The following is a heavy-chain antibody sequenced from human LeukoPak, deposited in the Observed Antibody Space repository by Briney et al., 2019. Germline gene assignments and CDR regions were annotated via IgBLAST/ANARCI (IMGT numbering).Heavy chain of an antibody. CDR1: GYTFTGYY. CDR3: ARGWRYYDSNGYYLLLGY. J-gene: IGHJ4*02. V-gene: IGHV1-2*02. Sequence: ASVKVSCKASGYTFTGYYMHWVRQAPGQGLEWMGWINPNSGGTNYAQKFQGRVTMTRDTSISTAYMELSRLRSDDTAVYYCARGWRYYDSNGYYLLLGYWGQGTLVTVSS. D-gene: IGHD3-22*01. CDR2: INPNSGGT.